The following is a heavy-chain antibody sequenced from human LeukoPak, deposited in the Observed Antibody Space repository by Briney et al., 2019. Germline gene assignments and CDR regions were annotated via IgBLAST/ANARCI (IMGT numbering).Heavy chain of an antibody. V-gene: IGHV1-2*02. D-gene: IGHD3-9*01. CDR2: INPNSGGT. Sequence: ASVTVSCKASGYTFTGYYMHWVRQAPGQGLEWMGWINPNSGGTNYAQKFQGRVTMTRDTSISTAFMELSRLRSDDTAVYYCARDHGSLRYFDWLLHSGYGMDVWGQGTTVTVSS. CDR3: ARDHGSLRYFDWLLHSGYGMDV. J-gene: IGHJ6*02. CDR1: GYTFTGYY.